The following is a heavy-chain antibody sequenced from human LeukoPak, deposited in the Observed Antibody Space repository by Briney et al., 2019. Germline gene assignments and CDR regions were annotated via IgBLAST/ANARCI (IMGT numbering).Heavy chain of an antibody. CDR3: ARESYDSIGGYYFDY. J-gene: IGHJ4*02. V-gene: IGHV3-7*01. CDR2: INRDGSEK. CDR1: GFIFSNFW. D-gene: IGHD3-22*01. Sequence: GGSLRLSCTGSGFIFSNFWMGWARQGPGKGLQWVASINRDGSEKHPVDSVKGRFTISRDNAKNSLYLQMNSLRAEDTAVYYCARESYDSIGGYYFDYWGQGTLVTVSS.